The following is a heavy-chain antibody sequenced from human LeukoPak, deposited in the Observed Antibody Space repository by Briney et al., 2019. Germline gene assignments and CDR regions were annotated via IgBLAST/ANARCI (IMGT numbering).Heavy chain of an antibody. CDR2: IYHSGIT. Sequence: SETLSLTCAVSGASISSSNWWSWVRQPPGKGLEWIGEIYHSGITNYNPSLKSRVTISVDKSKNQFSLKLSSVTAADTAVYYCARGGDDYPASSDYWGQGTLVTVSS. V-gene: IGHV4-4*02. CDR1: GASISSSNW. CDR3: ARGGDDYPASSDY. J-gene: IGHJ4*02. D-gene: IGHD5-24*01.